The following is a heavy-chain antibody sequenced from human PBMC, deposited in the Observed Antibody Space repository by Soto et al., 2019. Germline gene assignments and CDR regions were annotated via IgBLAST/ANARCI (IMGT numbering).Heavy chain of an antibody. CDR1: GGSISSGDYY. J-gene: IGHJ2*01. CDR3: AGDPRVVPAADSSYWYFDL. Sequence: QVQLQESGPGLVKPSQTLSLTCTVSGGSISSGDYYWSWIRQPPGKGLEWIGYIYYSGSTYYNPSLKSRVTISVDTSKNQFSLKLSSVTAADTAVYYCAGDPRVVPAADSSYWYFDLWGRGTLVTVSS. V-gene: IGHV4-30-4*01. D-gene: IGHD2-2*01. CDR2: IYYSGST.